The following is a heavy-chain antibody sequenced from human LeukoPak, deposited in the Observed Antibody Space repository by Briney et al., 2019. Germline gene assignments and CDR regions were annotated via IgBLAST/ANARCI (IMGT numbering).Heavy chain of an antibody. V-gene: IGHV4-34*01. CDR3: ARGRYYDSSGYAPMSRGY. CDR1: GGSFSGYY. Sequence: PSETLSLTCAVYGGSFSGYYWSWICQPPGKGLEWIGEINHSGSTNYNPSLKSRVTISVDTSKNQFSLKLSSVTAADTAVYYCARGRYYDSSGYAPMSRGYWGQGTLVTVSS. D-gene: IGHD3-22*01. J-gene: IGHJ4*02. CDR2: INHSGST.